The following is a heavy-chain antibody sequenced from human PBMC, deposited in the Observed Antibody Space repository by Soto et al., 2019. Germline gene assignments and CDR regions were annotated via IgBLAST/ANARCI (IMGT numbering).Heavy chain of an antibody. CDR1: GYTFTSYD. V-gene: IGHV1-8*02. Sequence: GASVKVSCKASGYTFTSYDINWVRQATGQGLEWMGWMNPNSGNTGYAQKFQGRVTMTRNTSISTAYMELSSLRSEDTAVYYCARGNLNWNYYYYGMDVWGQGTTVTVSS. CDR3: ARGNLNWNYYYYGMDV. J-gene: IGHJ6*02. D-gene: IGHD1-1*01. CDR2: MNPNSGNT.